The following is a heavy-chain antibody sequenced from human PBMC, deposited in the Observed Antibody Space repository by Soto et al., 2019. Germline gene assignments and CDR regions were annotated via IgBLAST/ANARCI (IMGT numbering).Heavy chain of an antibody. J-gene: IGHJ6*02. CDR1: GYMLTSYY. CDR3: AKDFLQDWGQDYYYVMDV. Sequence: GASVKVSCKALGYMLTSYYMHWVRQAPGQGLELMGIINPSGGSTSYAQKFQGRVTMTRDTSTSTVYMELSSLGSEDTAVYYCAKDFLQDWGQDYYYVMDVWGQGTTVTVSS. D-gene: IGHD7-27*01. V-gene: IGHV1-46*01. CDR2: INPSGGST.